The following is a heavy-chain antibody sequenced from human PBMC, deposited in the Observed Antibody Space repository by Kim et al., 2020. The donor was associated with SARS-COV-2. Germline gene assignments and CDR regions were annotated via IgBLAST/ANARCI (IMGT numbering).Heavy chain of an antibody. CDR3: ARGPNYSPFDY. J-gene: IGHJ4*02. D-gene: IGHD4-4*01. CDR2: K. V-gene: IGHV3-11*04. Sequence: KNDADSRRGRFTRSRDNDKNSLFLQMNSLRAEDTAVYYCARGPNYSPFDYWGQGTLVTVSS.